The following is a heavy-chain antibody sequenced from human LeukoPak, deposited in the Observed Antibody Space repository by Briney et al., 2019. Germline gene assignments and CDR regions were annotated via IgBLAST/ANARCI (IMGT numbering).Heavy chain of an antibody. Sequence: ASVKVSCKASGYTFTSYGISWVRQAPGQGLEWMGWIGAYNGNTNYAQKLQGRVTMTTDTSTSTAYMELRSLRFDDTAEYCCARDAPGYESGGYNLPLGYWGQGTLVTVSS. J-gene: IGHJ4*02. V-gene: IGHV1-18*01. CDR3: ARDAPGYESGGYNLPLGY. D-gene: IGHD1-14*01. CDR2: IGAYNGNT. CDR1: GYTFTSYG.